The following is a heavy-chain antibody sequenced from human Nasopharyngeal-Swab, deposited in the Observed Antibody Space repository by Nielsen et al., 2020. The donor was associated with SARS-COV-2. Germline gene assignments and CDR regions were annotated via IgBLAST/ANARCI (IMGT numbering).Heavy chain of an antibody. CDR3: ARQLGYYRCPGSSYGGMDV. Sequence: GESLKISCAASGFTVSSYAIHWVRQAPGKGLEWVAVISCDGSNKYYADSVKGRFTISRDNSKNTLYLQMNSLRAEDTAIYYCARQLGYYRCPGSSYGGMDVWGQGTTVTVSS. V-gene: IGHV3-30*04. CDR2: ISCDGSNK. J-gene: IGHJ6*02. D-gene: IGHD3-10*01. CDR1: GFTVSSYA.